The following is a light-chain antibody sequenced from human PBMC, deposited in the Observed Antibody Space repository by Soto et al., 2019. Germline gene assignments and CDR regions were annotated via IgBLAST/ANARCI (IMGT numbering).Light chain of an antibody. CDR1: QSVNTY. CDR2: DAS. CDR3: LQRNSWPPT. J-gene: IGKJ4*01. V-gene: IGKV3-11*01. Sequence: EIVLTQSPATLSLSPGERATLSCRASQSVNTYLAWYQQKPGQAPRLLIYDASNRATGIPVRFSGSGSGTDFTLTISSLEPEDFAVYYCLQRNSWPPTFGGGTKMEIK.